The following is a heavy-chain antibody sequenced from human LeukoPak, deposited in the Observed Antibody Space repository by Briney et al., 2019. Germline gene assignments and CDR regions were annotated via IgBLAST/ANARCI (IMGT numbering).Heavy chain of an antibody. V-gene: IGHV3-33*01. CDR2: IWHDGNRQ. CDR3: ARDLNSNNSNPGWFDP. D-gene: IGHD4-11*01. CDR1: GFTFTTYG. Sequence: GGSLRLSCAASGFTFTTYGIHFVRQAPGKGLEWVALIWHDGNRQYYADSVKGRFTISRDDSKNTVSLQMNSLRAEDTAIYYCARDLNSNNSNPGWFDPWGQGTLVTVSS. J-gene: IGHJ5*02.